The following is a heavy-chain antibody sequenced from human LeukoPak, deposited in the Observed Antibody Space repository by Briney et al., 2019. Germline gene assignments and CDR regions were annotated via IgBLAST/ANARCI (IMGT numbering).Heavy chain of an antibody. Sequence: GESLKTPCKGFGYSFTSYWIGWVRQMPGKGLEWLGIIYPGDFDTRYSPPFQGQVTISADKSISTAYLQWSSLKASDTAMYYCARLYDSSGYYYFDYWGQGTLVTVSS. D-gene: IGHD3-22*01. J-gene: IGHJ4*02. CDR2: IYPGDFDT. CDR3: ARLYDSSGYYYFDY. V-gene: IGHV5-51*01. CDR1: GYSFTSYW.